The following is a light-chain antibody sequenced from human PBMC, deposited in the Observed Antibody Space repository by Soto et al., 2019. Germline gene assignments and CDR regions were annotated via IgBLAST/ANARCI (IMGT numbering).Light chain of an antibody. CDR1: GSDIGAGYD. CDR2: SNA. Sequence: QSVLTQPPSVSEAPGQRVTIPCTGTGSDIGAGYDVHWYQQLPGAAPKLLIYSNAIRPSGVPDRFSGSKSGTSASLAITGLRAEDEADYYCQSYDSSLNSYVFGTGTKVTVL. J-gene: IGLJ1*01. CDR3: QSYDSSLNSYV. V-gene: IGLV1-40*01.